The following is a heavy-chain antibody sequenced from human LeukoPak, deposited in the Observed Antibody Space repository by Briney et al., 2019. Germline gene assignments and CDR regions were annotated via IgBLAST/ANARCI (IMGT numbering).Heavy chain of an antibody. V-gene: IGHV1-24*01. Sequence: GASVKVSCKASGYTFTGYYMHWVRQAPGKGLEWMGGFDPEDGETIYAQKFQGRVTMTEDTSTDTAYMELSSLRSEDTAVYYCATDLDYYDSSGYHPVYWGQGTLVTVSS. CDR2: FDPEDGET. CDR3: ATDLDYYDSSGYHPVY. J-gene: IGHJ4*02. CDR1: GYTFTGYY. D-gene: IGHD3-22*01.